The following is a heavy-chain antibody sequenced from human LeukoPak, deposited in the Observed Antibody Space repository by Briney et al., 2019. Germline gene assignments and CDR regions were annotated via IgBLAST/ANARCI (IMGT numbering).Heavy chain of an antibody. CDR1: GFTVNTNY. D-gene: IGHD2-15*01. V-gene: IGHV3-53*01. Sequence: GGSLRLSCAASGFTVNTNYISWVRQAPGKGLEWVSLIYSGGSTYYADSVKGRFTISRDNSKNTLYLQMNSLRAEDTAVYYCARHGVSGGFDIWGQGTVVTVSS. CDR2: IYSGGST. J-gene: IGHJ3*02. CDR3: ARHGVSGGFDI.